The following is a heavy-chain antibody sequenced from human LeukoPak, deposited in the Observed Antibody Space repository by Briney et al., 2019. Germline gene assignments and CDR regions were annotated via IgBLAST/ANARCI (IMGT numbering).Heavy chain of an antibody. CDR1: GFTFSTYE. J-gene: IGHJ4*02. V-gene: IGHV3-48*03. Sequence: GGSLRLSCAASGFTFSTYEMKWVRQAPGKGLEWVSYISSSGSTIYYADSVKGRFTISRDNSKNTLYLQMNSLRAEDTAVYYCAREYYDILTGYYTYYFDYWGQGTLVTVSS. CDR2: ISSSGSTI. CDR3: AREYYDILTGYYTYYFDY. D-gene: IGHD3-9*01.